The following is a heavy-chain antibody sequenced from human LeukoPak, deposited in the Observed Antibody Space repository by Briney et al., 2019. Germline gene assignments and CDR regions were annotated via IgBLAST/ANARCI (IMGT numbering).Heavy chain of an antibody. Sequence: PGGSLRLSCAASGFTFSSYSMNWVRQAPGKGLEWVSYISSTSNTIYYADSVKGRFTISRDNSKNTLYLQMNSLRAEDTAVYYCAREKSCFDYWGQGTLVTVSS. V-gene: IGHV3-48*01. CDR3: AREKSCFDY. CDR2: ISSTSNTI. J-gene: IGHJ4*02. CDR1: GFTFSSYS.